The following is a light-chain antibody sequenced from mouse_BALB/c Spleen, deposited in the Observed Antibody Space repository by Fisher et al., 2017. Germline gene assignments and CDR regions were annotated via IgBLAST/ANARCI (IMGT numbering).Light chain of an antibody. CDR1: SSVSY. Sequence: IVMTQSTAIMSASPGEKVTMTCSASSSVSYMHWYQQKSGTSPKRWIYDTSKLASGVPARFSGSGSGTSYSLMISSMEAEDVATYYCQQWSSYPLTFGAGTKLELK. CDR3: QQWSSYPLT. V-gene: IGKV4-59*01. J-gene: IGKJ5*01. CDR2: DTS.